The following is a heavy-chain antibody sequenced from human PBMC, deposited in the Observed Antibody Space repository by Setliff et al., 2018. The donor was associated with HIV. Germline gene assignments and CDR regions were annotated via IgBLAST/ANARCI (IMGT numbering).Heavy chain of an antibody. V-gene: IGHV4-4*02. Sequence: SETLSLTCAVSGGSISSSNWWSWVRQPPGKGLEWIGEIYHSGSTNYNPSLKSRATISVDKSKNQFSLNLRSVTAADTAVYYCARAAGGSGSYNRHYYYYYYMDVWGRGTTVTVSS. J-gene: IGHJ6*03. CDR2: IYHSGST. D-gene: IGHD3-10*01. CDR3: ARAAGGSGSYNRHYYYYYYMDV. CDR1: GGSISSSNW.